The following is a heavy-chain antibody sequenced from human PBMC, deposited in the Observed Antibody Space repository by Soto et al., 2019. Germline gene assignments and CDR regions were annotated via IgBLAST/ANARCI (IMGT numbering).Heavy chain of an antibody. CDR1: GGTFSSFA. CDR3: ARGRSGSYLDVGSY. CDR2: IIPNIGNT. D-gene: IGHD1-26*01. V-gene: IGHV1-18*01. J-gene: IGHJ4*02. Sequence: GASVEVSCKASGGTFSSFAISWVRQAPGQGLEWMGGIIPNIGNTNYAQKLQGRVTMTADKSTSTAYMELRSLRSDDTAVYYCARGRSGSYLDVGSYWGQGTLVTVSS.